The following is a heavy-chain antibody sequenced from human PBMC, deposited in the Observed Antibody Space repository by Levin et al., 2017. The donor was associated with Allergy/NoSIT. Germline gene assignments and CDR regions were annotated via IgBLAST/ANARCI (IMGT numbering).Heavy chain of an antibody. CDR2: IRNKVNSYTT. J-gene: IGHJ4*02. CDR3: VRIAGGSYYFDY. Sequence: QSGGSLRLSCAASGFTSSDHYMDWVRQAPGKGLEWVGRIRNKVNSYTTQYAASVRGRFTFSRDDSENSLYLQMNSLKTEDTAVYYCVRIAGGSYYFDYWGQGTLVTVSS. CDR1: GFTSSDHY. D-gene: IGHD4-23*01. V-gene: IGHV3-72*01.